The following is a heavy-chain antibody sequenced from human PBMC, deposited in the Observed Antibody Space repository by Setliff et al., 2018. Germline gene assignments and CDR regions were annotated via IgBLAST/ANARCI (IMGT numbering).Heavy chain of an antibody. J-gene: IGHJ4*02. CDR3: ARGGGYGSGGSFHNAPFDY. V-gene: IGHV4-59*08. D-gene: IGHD3-10*01. CDR2: IYYSGNT. CDR1: GGSMSDYF. Sequence: SETLSLTCTVSGGSMSDYFWNWIRQPPGKGLEWIGYIYYSGNTHYNPSLESRVSISVDTSKRQFSLELRSLTAADTALYYCARGGGYGSGGSFHNAPFDYWGQGMLVTVSS.